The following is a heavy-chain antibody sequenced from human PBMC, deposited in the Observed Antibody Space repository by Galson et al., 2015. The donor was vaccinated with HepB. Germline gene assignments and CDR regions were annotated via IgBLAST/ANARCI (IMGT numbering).Heavy chain of an antibody. D-gene: IGHD3-10*01. J-gene: IGHJ6*03. Sequence: SVKVSCKASGYTFTSYYMHWVRQAPGQGLEWMGIINPSGGSTSYAQKFQGRVTMTRDTSTSTVYMELSSLRSEDTAVYYCARDPVMIRGNYYYYYYMDVWGKGTTVTVSS. CDR1: GYTFTSYY. V-gene: IGHV1-46*01. CDR2: INPSGGST. CDR3: ARDPVMIRGNYYYYYYMDV.